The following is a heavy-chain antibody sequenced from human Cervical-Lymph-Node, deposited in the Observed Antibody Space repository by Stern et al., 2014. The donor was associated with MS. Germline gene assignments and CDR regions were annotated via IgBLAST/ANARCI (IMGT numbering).Heavy chain of an antibody. Sequence: EVQLVESGGDLVQPGGSLRLSCAASGFIFSSYWMQWVRQAPGKGLVWVSHINRDGSSTTYADSVKGRFTTSRDNAKNTLYLQMDDLRAEDTAVYFCVRDNYGTDYWGQGTLVTVSS. CDR2: INRDGSST. D-gene: IGHD3-16*01. J-gene: IGHJ4*02. CDR1: GFIFSSYW. CDR3: VRDNYGTDY. V-gene: IGHV3-74*03.